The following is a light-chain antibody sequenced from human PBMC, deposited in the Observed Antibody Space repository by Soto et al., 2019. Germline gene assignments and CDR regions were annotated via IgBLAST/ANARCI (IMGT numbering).Light chain of an antibody. CDR3: CSYAGSRSYV. V-gene: IGLV2-23*01. Sequence: QSVLAQPASVSGSPGQSITLSCAGTSSDIGRSSLVSWYQQHPGKGPKLIIYQATQRPSGVSDRFSGSRSGNTASLTISGVQAEDEADYYCCSYAGSRSYVFGTGTKVTVL. CDR1: SSDIGRSSL. J-gene: IGLJ1*01. CDR2: QAT.